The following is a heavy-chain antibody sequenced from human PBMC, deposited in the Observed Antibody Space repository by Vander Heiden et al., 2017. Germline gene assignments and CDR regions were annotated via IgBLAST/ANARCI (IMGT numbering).Heavy chain of an antibody. D-gene: IGHD3-10*01. Sequence: QVQLVESGGGVVQPGRSLRLSCSASGSTFSIYGMPCVRQAPGKGLEWVAVIWYDGSNKYYADSVQGRFTISRDNSKNTRDLKRNSMSAEATAVYYCATHEDHGSGSYGWFDPWCQGTMVTVCS. V-gene: IGHV3-33*01. CDR3: ATHEDHGSGSYGWFDP. CDR2: IWYDGSNK. CDR1: GSTFSIYG. J-gene: IGHJ5*02.